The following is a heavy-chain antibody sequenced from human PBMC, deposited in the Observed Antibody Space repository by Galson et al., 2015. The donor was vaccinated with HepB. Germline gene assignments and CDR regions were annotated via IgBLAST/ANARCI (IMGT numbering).Heavy chain of an antibody. D-gene: IGHD3-10*01. Sequence: SLRLSCAASGFPFSSYGMHWVRQAPGKGLEWLAVISYDGSNKYYADSVKGRFTISRDNSKNSLYLQMNSLKTEDTAVYYCTRDGGSGTPYTFDIWGQGTMVTVSS. J-gene: IGHJ3*02. CDR1: GFPFSSYG. CDR2: ISYDGSNK. V-gene: IGHV3-30*03. CDR3: TRDGGSGTPYTFDI.